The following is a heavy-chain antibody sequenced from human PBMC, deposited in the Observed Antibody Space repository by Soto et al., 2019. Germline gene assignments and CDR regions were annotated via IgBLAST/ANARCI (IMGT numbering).Heavy chain of an antibody. CDR2: IYWDDDK. D-gene: IGHD3-22*01. Sequence: SGPTLVNPTQTLALTCTFSGFSLSTSGVGVGWIRQPPGKALEWLALIYWDDDKRYSPSLKSRLTITKDTSKNQVVLTMTNMDPVDTATYYCAHSLIGYYYDSSGSNWFDPWGQGTLVTAPQ. V-gene: IGHV2-5*02. J-gene: IGHJ5*02. CDR3: AHSLIGYYYDSSGSNWFDP. CDR1: GFSLSTSGVG.